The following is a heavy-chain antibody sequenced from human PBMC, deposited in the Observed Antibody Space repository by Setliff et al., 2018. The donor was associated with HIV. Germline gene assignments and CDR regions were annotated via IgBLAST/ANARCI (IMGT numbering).Heavy chain of an antibody. CDR1: GYTLTGYY. CDR3: AREGISGSYFDY. CDR2: INPTSGDT. Sequence: ASVKVSCKASGYTLTGYYMNWVRQAPGQGLEWMGRINPTSGDTNYAQKFQGRVTMTRDTSISTAYMELSRLKSDDAAVYYCAREGISGSYFDYWGQGTPVTVSS. J-gene: IGHJ4*02. D-gene: IGHD1-26*01. V-gene: IGHV1-2*06.